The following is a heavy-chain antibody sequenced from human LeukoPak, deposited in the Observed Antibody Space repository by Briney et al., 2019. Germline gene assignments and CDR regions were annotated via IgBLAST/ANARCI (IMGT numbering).Heavy chain of an antibody. CDR1: GYTFTGYY. CDR3: ARGTPSITGTKGWFDP. Sequence: ASVKVPCKASGYTFTGYYMHWVRQAPGQGLEWMGWINPNSGGTNHAQKFQGRVTMTRDTSISTAYMELSRLRSDDTAVYYCARGTPSITGTKGWFDPWGQGTLVTVSS. V-gene: IGHV1-2*02. D-gene: IGHD1-7*01. J-gene: IGHJ5*02. CDR2: INPNSGGT.